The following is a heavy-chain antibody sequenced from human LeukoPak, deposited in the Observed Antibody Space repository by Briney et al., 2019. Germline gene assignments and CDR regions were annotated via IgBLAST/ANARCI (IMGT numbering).Heavy chain of an antibody. V-gene: IGHV3-21*01. CDR2: ISSSSSYI. J-gene: IGHJ4*02. CDR1: GFTFSSYS. D-gene: IGHD5-12*01. Sequence: PGGSLRLSCAASGFTFSSYSMNWVRQAPGKGLEWVSSISSSSSYIYYADSVKGRFTISRDNAKNSLCLQMNSLRAEDTAVYYCARRSGYSGYDSETFFDYWGQGTLVTVSS. CDR3: ARRSGYSGYDSETFFDY.